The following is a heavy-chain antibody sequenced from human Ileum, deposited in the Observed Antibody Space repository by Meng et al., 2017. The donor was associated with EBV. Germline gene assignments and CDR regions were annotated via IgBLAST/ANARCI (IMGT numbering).Heavy chain of an antibody. Sequence: VQLVQSGGEVKRPGAQAKVSCQASGYTFTNYDISWGRQATGQGLEWMGWMNPKTGTAHYAQKFQGRVSMTRDTSITTAYMELSSLTSEDTAVYYCVRTLERGDYWGQGTLVTVSS. CDR3: VRTLERGDY. J-gene: IGHJ4*02. V-gene: IGHV1-8*01. CDR2: MNPKTGTA. D-gene: IGHD5-24*01. CDR1: GYTFTNYD.